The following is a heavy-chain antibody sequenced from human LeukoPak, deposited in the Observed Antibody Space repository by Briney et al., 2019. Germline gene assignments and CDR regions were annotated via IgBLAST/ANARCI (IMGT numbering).Heavy chain of an antibody. CDR2: IRYDGGNK. CDR1: GFTFSTYA. J-gene: IGHJ6*03. D-gene: IGHD3-9*01. V-gene: IGHV3-30*02. Sequence: QPGGSLRLSCAASGFTFSTYAMHWVRQAPGKGLEWVAFIRYDGGNKYYADSVKGRFTISRDNSKNTLYLQMNSLRAEDTAVYYCAKGGYDILGYMDVWGKGTTVTVSS. CDR3: AKGGYDILGYMDV.